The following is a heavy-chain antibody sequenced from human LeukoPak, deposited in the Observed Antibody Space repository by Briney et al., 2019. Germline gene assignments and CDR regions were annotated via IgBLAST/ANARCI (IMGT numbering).Heavy chain of an antibody. Sequence: GGSLRLSCAASGFTFSSYSMNWVRQAPGKGLEWVSSISSSSSYIYYADSVKGRFTISRDNSKNTLYLQMNSLRAEDTAVYYCARDRDYGDYVFDYWGQGTLVTVSS. J-gene: IGHJ4*02. D-gene: IGHD4-17*01. CDR1: GFTFSSYS. V-gene: IGHV3-21*01. CDR3: ARDRDYGDYVFDY. CDR2: ISSSSSYI.